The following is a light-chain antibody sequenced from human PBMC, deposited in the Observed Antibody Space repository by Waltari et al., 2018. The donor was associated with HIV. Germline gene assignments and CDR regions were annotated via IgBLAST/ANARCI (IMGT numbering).Light chain of an antibody. CDR1: ALPKQY. CDR2: KDS. V-gene: IGLV3-25*03. J-gene: IGLJ3*02. Sequence: SYELTQPPSVSVSPGQTARITCSGDALPKQYAYCYQQKPGQAPVLVIYKDSERPSGIPERFSGSSSGTTVTLTISGVQAEDEADYYCQSADISSWVFGGGTKLTVL. CDR3: QSADISSWV.